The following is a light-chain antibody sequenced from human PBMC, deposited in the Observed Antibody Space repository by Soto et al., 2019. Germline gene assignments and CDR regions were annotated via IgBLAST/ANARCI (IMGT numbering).Light chain of an antibody. Sequence: QSALTQPASVSGSPGQSITISCTGTSSDVGGYNDVSWYQQHPGKAPKLMIYEVSNRPSGVSNRFSGSKSGNTASLTISGLQAEDEADYYCASFTSGALYVFGTGTKVTVL. V-gene: IGLV2-14*01. J-gene: IGLJ1*01. CDR2: EVS. CDR1: SSDVGGYND. CDR3: ASFTSGALYV.